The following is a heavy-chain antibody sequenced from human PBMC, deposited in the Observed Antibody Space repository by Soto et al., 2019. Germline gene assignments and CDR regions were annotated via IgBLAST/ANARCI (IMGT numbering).Heavy chain of an antibody. D-gene: IGHD3-16*02. CDR2: IYYSGST. CDR1: GGSISSSSYY. Sequence: ATLSLTCTFSGGSISSSSYYWVWTRQPPGKGLEWIGSIYYSGSTYYNPSLKSRVTISVDTSKNQFSLKLSSVTAADTAVYYCARLGDDYVWGSYRHLEYYFDYWGQGTLVTGS. CDR3: ARLGDDYVWGSYRHLEYYFDY. V-gene: IGHV4-39*01. J-gene: IGHJ4*02.